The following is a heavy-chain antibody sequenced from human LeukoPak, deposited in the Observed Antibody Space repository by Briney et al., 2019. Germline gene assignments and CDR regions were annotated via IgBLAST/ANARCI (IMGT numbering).Heavy chain of an antibody. CDR2: MSYDGSNN. CDR1: GFTFSSYA. CDR3: TTGHSSPRG. V-gene: IGHV3-30-3*01. J-gene: IGHJ4*02. D-gene: IGHD6-13*01. Sequence: GGSLRLSCAASGFTFSSYAMHWVRQAPGKGLEWVAVMSYDGSNNYYPDSVKGRFTISRDNSKNTLYLQMNSLKTEDTAVYYCTTGHSSPRGWGQGTLVTVSS.